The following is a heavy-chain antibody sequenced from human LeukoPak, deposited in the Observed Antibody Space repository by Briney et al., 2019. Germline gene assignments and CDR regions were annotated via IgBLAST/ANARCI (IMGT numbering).Heavy chain of an antibody. D-gene: IGHD6-6*01. CDR1: GFTFSSYS. CDR3: ATSPGLGYSSSLTGVDY. J-gene: IGHJ4*02. Sequence: GGSLRLSCAASGFTFSSYSMSSSSGYIYYADSVKGRFTISRDNAKNSLYLQMSSLRAEDTAVYYCATSPGLGYSSSLTGVDYWGQGTLVTVSP. CDR2: SSSGYI. V-gene: IGHV3-21*01.